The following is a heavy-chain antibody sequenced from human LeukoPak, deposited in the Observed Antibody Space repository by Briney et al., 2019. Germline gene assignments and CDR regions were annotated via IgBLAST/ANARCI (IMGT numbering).Heavy chain of an antibody. J-gene: IGHJ4*02. CDR2: ISSSSSYI. V-gene: IGHV3-21*01. Sequence: GGSLRLSCAASGFTFSSYSMNWVRQAPGKRLEWVSSISSSSSYIYYADSVKGRFTISRDNAKNSLYLQMNSLRAEDTAVYYCAREFQAPYYFDYWGQGTLVTVSS. CDR1: GFTFSSYS. CDR3: AREFQAPYYFDY.